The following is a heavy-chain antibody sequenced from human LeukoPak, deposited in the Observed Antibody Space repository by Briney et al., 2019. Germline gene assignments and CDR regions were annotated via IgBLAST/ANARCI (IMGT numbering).Heavy chain of an antibody. CDR3: ARETDIVVVPAAMDAFDI. CDR1: GFTFSSYA. Sequence: GGSLRLSCAASGFTFSSYAMHWVRQAPGKGLEWVAVISYDGSNKYYADSVKGRFTISRDNSKNTLYLQMNSLRAEDTAVYYCARETDIVVVPAAMDAFDIWGQGTMVTVSS. V-gene: IGHV3-30*01. D-gene: IGHD2-2*01. CDR2: ISYDGSNK. J-gene: IGHJ3*02.